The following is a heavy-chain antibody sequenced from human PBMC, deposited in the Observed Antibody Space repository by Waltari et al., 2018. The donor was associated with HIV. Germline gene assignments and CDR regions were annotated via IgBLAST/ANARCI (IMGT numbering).Heavy chain of an antibody. Sequence: QVQLQESGPGLVKPSQTLSLTCTVSGGSISSGSYYWSWIRQPAGKGLEWIGRIYTSGSTNYNPSLKSRVTISVDTSKNQFSLKLSSVTAADTAVYYCARVFDYGDFSFDLWGRGTLVTVSS. V-gene: IGHV4-61*02. D-gene: IGHD4-17*01. J-gene: IGHJ2*01. CDR2: IYTSGST. CDR1: GGSISSGSYY. CDR3: ARVFDYGDFSFDL.